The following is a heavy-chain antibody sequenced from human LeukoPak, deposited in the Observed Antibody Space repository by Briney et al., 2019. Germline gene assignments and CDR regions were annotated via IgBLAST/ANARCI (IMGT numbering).Heavy chain of an antibody. CDR2: ISGSGDST. V-gene: IGHV3-23*01. CDR1: GLNFRNYA. Sequence: GGSLRLSCAASGLNFRNYAMSWVRQAPGKGLEWVSAISGSGDSTDFVDSVKGRFTISRDNSKNTLYLQMNNLRGDDTAKYYCAKHLTAPYGFWSGYRFYYYMDVWGKGTTVTVSS. CDR3: AKHLTAPYGFWSGYRFYYYMDV. J-gene: IGHJ6*03. D-gene: IGHD3-3*01.